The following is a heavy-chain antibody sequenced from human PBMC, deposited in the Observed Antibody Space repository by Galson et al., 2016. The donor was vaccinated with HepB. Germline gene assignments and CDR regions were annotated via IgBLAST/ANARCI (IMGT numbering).Heavy chain of an antibody. CDR2: ISWNSDSI. Sequence: SLRLSCAASGFTFGHYAMHWVRQAPGKGLEWVSGISWNSDSIGYADSVKGRFTISRDNAKNSLYLPMNSLRAEDTALYYCAKSDCSSTSCFPDYWGQGTLVTVSS. CDR3: AKSDCSSTSCFPDY. V-gene: IGHV3-9*01. D-gene: IGHD2-2*01. CDR1: GFTFGHYA. J-gene: IGHJ4*02.